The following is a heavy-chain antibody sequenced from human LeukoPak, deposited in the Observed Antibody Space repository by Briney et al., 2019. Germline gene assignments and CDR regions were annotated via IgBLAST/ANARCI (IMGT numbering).Heavy chain of an antibody. D-gene: IGHD6-19*01. V-gene: IGHV3-23*01. CDR2: ISGSGGST. CDR1: GFTFSSYA. J-gene: IGHJ4*02. CDR3: AIDRSGWPIDY. Sequence: GSLRLSCAASGFTFSSYATSWVRQAPGKGLEWVSGISGSGGSTYYADSVKGRFSISRDNSKNTLYLQMNSLRAEDTAVYYCAIDRSGWPIDYWGQGTLVTVSS.